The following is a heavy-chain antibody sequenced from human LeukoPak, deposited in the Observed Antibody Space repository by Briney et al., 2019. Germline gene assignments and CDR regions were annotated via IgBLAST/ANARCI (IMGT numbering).Heavy chain of an antibody. CDR1: GGSFSGYY. Sequence: PSETLSLTCAVYGGSFSGYYWSWIRQPPGKGLEWIGEINHSGSTNYNPSLKSRVTISVDTSKNQFSLKLSSVTAADTAVYYCARKQKAYYDFWSGYYDAFDIWGQGTMVTVSS. D-gene: IGHD3-3*01. J-gene: IGHJ3*02. CDR2: INHSGST. CDR3: ARKQKAYYDFWSGYYDAFDI. V-gene: IGHV4-34*01.